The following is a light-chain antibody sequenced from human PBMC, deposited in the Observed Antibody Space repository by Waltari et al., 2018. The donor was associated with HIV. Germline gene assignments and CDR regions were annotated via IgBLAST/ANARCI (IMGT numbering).Light chain of an antibody. CDR2: WAS. J-gene: IGKJ1*01. V-gene: IGKV4-1*01. CDR1: LSVLYSSTNKNY. Sequence: IVLTPSPDTLAVSLGARATINCKSSLSVLYSSTNKNYLAWYQQKPGQSPKLLIYWASTRESGVPDRFSGSGSGTDFTLTISSLQAEDVAVYYCQQYYSTLKTFGQGTKVEIK. CDR3: QQYYSTLKT.